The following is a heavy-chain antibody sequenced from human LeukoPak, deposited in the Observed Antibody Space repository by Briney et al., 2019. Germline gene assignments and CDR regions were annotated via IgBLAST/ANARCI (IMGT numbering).Heavy chain of an antibody. J-gene: IGHJ3*02. CDR2: IYYSGST. D-gene: IGHD3-22*01. V-gene: IGHV4-30-4*01. CDR3: ARHGSSAGNDAFDI. Sequence: SETLSLTCTVSGGSISSGDYYWSWIRQPPGKGLEWIGYIYYSGSTYYNPSLKSRVTISVDTSKNQFSLKLSSVTAADTAVYYCARHGSSAGNDAFDIWGQGTVVTVSS. CDR1: GGSISSGDYY.